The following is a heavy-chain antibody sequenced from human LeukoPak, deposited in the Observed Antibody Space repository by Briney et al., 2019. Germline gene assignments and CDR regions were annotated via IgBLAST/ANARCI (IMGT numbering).Heavy chain of an antibody. D-gene: IGHD3-22*01. V-gene: IGHV3-48*01. CDR2: ISSSSSTI. CDR3: AKSYKVIVEGYKSGYYFDY. J-gene: IGHJ4*02. Sequence: GGSLRLSCAASGFTFSSYSMNWVRQAPGKGLEWVSYISSSSSTIYYADSVKGRFTISRDSSKNTLYLRINSLRADDTAVYYCAKSYKVIVEGYKSGYYFDYWGQGTLVTVSS. CDR1: GFTFSSYS.